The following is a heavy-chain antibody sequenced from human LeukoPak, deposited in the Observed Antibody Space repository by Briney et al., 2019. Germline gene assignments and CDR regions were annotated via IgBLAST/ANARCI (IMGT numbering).Heavy chain of an antibody. D-gene: IGHD3-22*01. V-gene: IGHV1-69*05. CDR3: ARDPKSYYDSSGYLDY. Sequence: SVKVSCKASGGTFSSYAISWVRQAPGQGLEWMGGIIPIFGTANYAQKFQGRVTMTRDMSTSTVYMELSSLRSEDTAVYYCARDPKSYYDSSGYLDYWGQGTLVTVSS. CDR2: IIPIFGTA. J-gene: IGHJ4*02. CDR1: GGTFSSYA.